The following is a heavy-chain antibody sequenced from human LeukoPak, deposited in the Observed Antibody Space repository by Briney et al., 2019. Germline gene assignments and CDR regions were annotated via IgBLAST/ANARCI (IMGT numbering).Heavy chain of an antibody. J-gene: IGHJ4*02. V-gene: IGHV3-7*01. Sequence: GGSLRLSCAVSGFTFSKFWMTWVRRAPGKGLEWVANIRRDGGAAYYVDSVKGRFTISRDNAENSLFLQMNSLRVEDTAVYYCARDHENGYYIHWGQGTLVTVSS. CDR1: GFTFSKFW. D-gene: IGHD3-22*01. CDR3: ARDHENGYYIH. CDR2: IRRDGGAA.